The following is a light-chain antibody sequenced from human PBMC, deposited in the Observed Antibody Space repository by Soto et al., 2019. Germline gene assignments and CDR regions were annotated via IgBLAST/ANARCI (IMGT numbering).Light chain of an antibody. J-gene: IGLJ3*02. CDR2: TNN. V-gene: IGLV1-44*01. CDR3: AAWDGSLQSGV. CDR1: NSNIGSHT. Sequence: QSVLTQPPSASGTPGQRVTISCSGSNSNIGSHTVNLYQQLPGTAPKLLIYTNNQRPSGVPDRFSDSKSGTSASLAISGLQSEDEADYYCAAWDGSLQSGVFGGGTKLTVL.